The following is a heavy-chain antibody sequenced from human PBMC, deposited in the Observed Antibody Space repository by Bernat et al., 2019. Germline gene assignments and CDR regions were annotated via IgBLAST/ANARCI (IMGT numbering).Heavy chain of an antibody. V-gene: IGHV3-23*01. J-gene: IGHJ4*02. CDR2: ISGSGDST. D-gene: IGHD1-26*01. CDR1: GFTFTSYA. Sequence: EVQLLESGGGLVRPGGSLRLSCAASGFTFTSYAISWVRQAPGKGLEWVSAISGSGDSTYYEHSVKGRFTISRDNSKNTMYLQMNSLRAEDTAVYFCAKDRELVDHWGQGTLVTVSS. CDR3: AKDRELVDH.